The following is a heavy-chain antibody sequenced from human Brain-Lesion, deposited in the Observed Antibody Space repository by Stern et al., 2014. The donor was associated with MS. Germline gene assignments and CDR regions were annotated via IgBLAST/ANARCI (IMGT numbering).Heavy chain of an antibody. Sequence: QVQLVESGPGLVKPSETLSLTCTVAGGSVSSTSYAWAWIRQPPGKGLEWIGTIYYSGNTSYRPSLKSRLTISLDTSNNQFSLPLGSVTAADTAVYYCAGEEDIRYCSGGSCTGNWFDPWGQGTLVTVSS. J-gene: IGHJ5*02. CDR1: GGSVSSTSYA. D-gene: IGHD2-15*01. CDR3: AGEEDIRYCSGGSCTGNWFDP. CDR2: IYYSGNT. V-gene: IGHV4-39*01.